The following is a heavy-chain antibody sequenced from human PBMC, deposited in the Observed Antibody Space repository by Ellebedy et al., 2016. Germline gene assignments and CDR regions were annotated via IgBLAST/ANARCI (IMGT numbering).Heavy chain of an antibody. D-gene: IGHD3-9*01. V-gene: IGHV4-39*07. CDR1: GGSISSSSYY. CDR2: IYYSGST. Sequence: SETLSLXXTVSGGSISSSSYYWGWIRQPPGKGLEWIGSIYYSGSTYYNPSLKSRVTISVDTSKNQFSLKLSSVTAADTAVYYCARGRYFDWKEGPYFDYWGQGTLVTVSS. J-gene: IGHJ4*02. CDR3: ARGRYFDWKEGPYFDY.